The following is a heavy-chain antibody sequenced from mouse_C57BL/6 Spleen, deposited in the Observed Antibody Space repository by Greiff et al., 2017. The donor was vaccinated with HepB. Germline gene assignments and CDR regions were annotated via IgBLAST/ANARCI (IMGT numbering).Heavy chain of an antibody. CDR1: GYTFTDYY. D-gene: IGHD2-4*01. CDR3: ARWYDYDGDWYFDV. V-gene: IGHV1-76*01. Sequence: QVQLKQSGAELVRPGASVKLSCKASGYTFTDYYINWVKQRPGQGLEWIARIYPGSGNTYYNEKFKGKATLTAEKSSSTAYMQLSSLTSEDSAVYFCARWYDYDGDWYFDVWGTGTTVTVSS. J-gene: IGHJ1*03. CDR2: IYPGSGNT.